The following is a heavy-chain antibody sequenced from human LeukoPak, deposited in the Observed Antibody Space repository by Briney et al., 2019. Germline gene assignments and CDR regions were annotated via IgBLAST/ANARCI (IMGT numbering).Heavy chain of an antibody. CDR2: INPNSGGT. D-gene: IGHD6-19*01. V-gene: IGHV1-2*02. J-gene: IGHJ4*02. CDR1: VYTFTGYY. Sequence: GASVKVSCKASVYTFTGYYMHWVRQAPGQGLEWMGWINPNSGGTNYAQKFQGRVTMTRDTSISTAYMELSRLRSDDTAVYYCARDGKPWLVTSLFDYWGQGTLVTVSS. CDR3: ARDGKPWLVTSLFDY.